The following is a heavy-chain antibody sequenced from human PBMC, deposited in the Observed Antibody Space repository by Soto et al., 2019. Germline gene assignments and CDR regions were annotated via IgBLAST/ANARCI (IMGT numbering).Heavy chain of an antibody. V-gene: IGHV4-34*01. CDR2: INHSGST. CDR3: ARVGSSEGYGMDV. D-gene: IGHD6-6*01. Sequence: PSETLSLTCAVYGGSFSGYYWSWIRQPPGKGLEWIGEINHSGSTNYNPSLKSRVTISVDTSKNQFSLKLSSVTAADTAVYYCARVGSSEGYGMDVWGQGTTVTVSS. J-gene: IGHJ6*02. CDR1: GGSFSGYY.